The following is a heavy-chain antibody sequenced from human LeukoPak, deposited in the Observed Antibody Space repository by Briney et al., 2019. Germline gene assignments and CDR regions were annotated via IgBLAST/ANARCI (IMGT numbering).Heavy chain of an antibody. D-gene: IGHD1-7*01. V-gene: IGHV4-59*01. CDR1: GGSISSYY. Sequence: SETLSLTCIVSGGSISSYYWSWIRQPPGKGLEGIGYISYSGSTNYNPSLKSRVSISVETSKNQFSLKLSSVTAADTAVYYCARGNWNYASFWFDPWGQGTLVTVSS. CDR2: ISYSGST. J-gene: IGHJ5*02. CDR3: ARGNWNYASFWFDP.